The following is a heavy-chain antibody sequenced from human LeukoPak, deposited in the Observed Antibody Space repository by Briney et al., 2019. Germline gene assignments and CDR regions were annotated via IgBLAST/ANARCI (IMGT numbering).Heavy chain of an antibody. D-gene: IGHD3-22*01. J-gene: IGHJ4*02. CDR1: GGSVSSGSYY. Sequence: SETLSLTCTVSGGSVSSGSYYWSWIRQPPGKGLEWIGYIYYSGSTNYNPSLKSRVTISVDTSKNQFSLKLSSVTAADTAVYYCARTNWNYYYDSSGYLSGYFDYWGQGTLVTVSS. CDR2: IYYSGST. CDR3: ARTNWNYYYDSSGYLSGYFDY. V-gene: IGHV4-61*01.